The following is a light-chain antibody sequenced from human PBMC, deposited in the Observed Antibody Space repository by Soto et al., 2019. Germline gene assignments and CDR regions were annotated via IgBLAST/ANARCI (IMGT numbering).Light chain of an antibody. CDR2: KAS. CDR3: QQYDSYPFT. J-gene: IGKJ4*01. CDR1: QSISSW. Sequence: DIQMTQSPSTLSASVGDRVTVTCRASQSISSWLAWYQQKPGKVPKLLIYKASTLQSGVPSRFSGSGCGTELLLTISSLQPDDVAAYYCQQYDSYPFTFGGGTKVEIK. V-gene: IGKV1-5*03.